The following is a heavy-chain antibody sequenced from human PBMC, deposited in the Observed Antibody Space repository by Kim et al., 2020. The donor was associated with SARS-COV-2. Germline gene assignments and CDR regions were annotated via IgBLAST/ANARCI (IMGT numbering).Heavy chain of an antibody. CDR3: TRVQGPHV. V-gene: IGHV3-21*06. CDR2: ISSSSSYI. CDR1: GFTFRTYS. D-gene: IGHD1-1*01. Sequence: GGSLRLSCAASGFTFRTYSMNWVRQAPGKGLEWVSSISSSSSYIHYADSVKGRFTISRDNAKNSLYLQMNSLRAEDTAVYYCTRVQGPHVWGQGTLVTVSS. J-gene: IGHJ4*02.